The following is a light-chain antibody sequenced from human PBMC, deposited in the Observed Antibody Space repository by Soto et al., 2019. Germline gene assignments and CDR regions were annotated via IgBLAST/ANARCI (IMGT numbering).Light chain of an antibody. V-gene: IGKV1-39*01. J-gene: IGKJ1*01. Sequence: DIQMTQSPSSLSASVGDRVTITCRASQSIRSYLNWYQQKPGKAPKLLIYAASSLQSGVPSRFSGSGSGTDFTLTISSLQPEDFATYYWQQRYSTLWTVGQGTNVDIK. CDR2: AAS. CDR3: QQRYSTLWT. CDR1: QSIRSY.